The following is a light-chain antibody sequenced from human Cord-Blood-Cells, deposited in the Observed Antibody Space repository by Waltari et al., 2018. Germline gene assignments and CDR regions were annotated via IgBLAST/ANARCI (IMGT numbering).Light chain of an antibody. J-gene: IGLJ2*01. CDR1: ALPKQY. V-gene: IGLV3-25*02. CDR2: KDS. CDR3: QSADSSGTYVV. Sequence: SYELTQPPSVSVSPGPTARITCSGDALPKQYAYWYQQKPGQAPVLVLYKDSERPSGIPERFSGSSSGTTVTLTISGVQAEDEADDSCQSADSSGTYVVFGGGTKLTVL.